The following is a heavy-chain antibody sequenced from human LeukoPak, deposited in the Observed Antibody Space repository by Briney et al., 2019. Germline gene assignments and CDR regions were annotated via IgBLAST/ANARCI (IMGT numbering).Heavy chain of an antibody. J-gene: IGHJ4*02. V-gene: IGHV6-1*01. D-gene: IGHD5-12*01. CDR2: TYYRSKWYN. CDR3: AREMVATAKIVS. CDR1: GDSVSSNSAA. Sequence: SQSLSLTCAISGDSVSSNSAAWNCIRQSPSRGLVWLGRTYYRSKWYNHYAVSVKSRITINPDISKNQFSLQLNSVTPEDTAVYYSAREMVATAKIVSWGQGTLVTVSS.